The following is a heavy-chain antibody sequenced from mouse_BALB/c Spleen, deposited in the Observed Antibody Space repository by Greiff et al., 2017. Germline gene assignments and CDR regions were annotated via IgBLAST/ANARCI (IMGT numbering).Heavy chain of an antibody. Sequence: VQLKESGAELVKPGASVKLSCTASGFNIKDTYMHWVKQRPEQGLEWIGRIDPANGNTKYDPKFQGKATITADTSSNTAYLQLSSLTSEDTAVYYCAGSTMITTGFAYWGQGTLVTVSA. V-gene: IGHV14-3*02. D-gene: IGHD2-4*01. CDR2: IDPANGNT. J-gene: IGHJ3*01. CDR1: GFNIKDTY. CDR3: AGSTMITTGFAY.